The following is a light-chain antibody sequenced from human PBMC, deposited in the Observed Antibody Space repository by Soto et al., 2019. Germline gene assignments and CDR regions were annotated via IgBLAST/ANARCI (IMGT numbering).Light chain of an antibody. J-gene: IGLJ2*01. V-gene: IGLV1-47*02. CDR3: ASLDDRRGAVI. CDR1: NSNIGVTNY. CDR2: RNN. Sequence: QSVPTEPPAASGTPGQKVWISCSASNSNIGVTNYAYCDQQLPGAAPKLLMQRNNLRPSGTLERSSGSKFGTAAALAISVLRFEDEAVYSCASLDDRRGAVIFGGGP.